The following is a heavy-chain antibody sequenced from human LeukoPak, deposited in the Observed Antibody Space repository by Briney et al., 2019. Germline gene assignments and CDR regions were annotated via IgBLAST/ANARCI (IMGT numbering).Heavy chain of an antibody. CDR1: GGSFSGYY. D-gene: IGHD2-2*01. CDR2: INHSGST. J-gene: IGHJ6*03. V-gene: IGHV4-34*01. Sequence: SETLSLTCAVYGGSFSGYYWSWIRQPPGKGLEWIGEINHSGSTNYNPSLKSRVTISVDTSKNQFSLKLSSVTAANTAVYYCARQGYCSSTSCPTAYYYMDVWGKGTTVTVSS. CDR3: ARQGYCSSTSCPTAYYYMDV.